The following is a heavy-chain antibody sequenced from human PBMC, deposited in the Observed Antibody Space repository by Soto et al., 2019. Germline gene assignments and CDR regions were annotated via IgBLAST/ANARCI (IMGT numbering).Heavy chain of an antibody. Sequence: QLQLQESGPGLVKPSETLSLTCTVSGGSISSSSYYWGWIRQPPGKGLEWMGSIYYSGSTYYNPSLKSRVTISVDTSKNQFSLKLSSVTAADTAVYYCDRHDPYSGQYDAFDIWGQGTMVTVSS. CDR2: IYYSGST. J-gene: IGHJ3*02. CDR1: GGSISSSSYY. D-gene: IGHD6-13*01. CDR3: DRHDPYSGQYDAFDI. V-gene: IGHV4-39*01.